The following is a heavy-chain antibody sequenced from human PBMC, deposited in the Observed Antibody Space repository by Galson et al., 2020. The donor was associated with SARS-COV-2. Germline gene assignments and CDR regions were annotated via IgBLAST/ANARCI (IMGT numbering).Heavy chain of an antibody. D-gene: IGHD5-18*01. CDR2: IYYDGNT. CDR3: VRDDGTAPYDY. Sequence: METGESLRLSCAASGFAVSSKYMSWVRQAPGKGLEWVSVIYYDGNTNYADSVRGRFTISRDTSKNTVSLQMNSLRAEDTAMYYCVRDDGTAPYDYWGPGTLVTVSS. V-gene: IGHV3-53*05. CDR1: GFAVSSKY. J-gene: IGHJ4*02.